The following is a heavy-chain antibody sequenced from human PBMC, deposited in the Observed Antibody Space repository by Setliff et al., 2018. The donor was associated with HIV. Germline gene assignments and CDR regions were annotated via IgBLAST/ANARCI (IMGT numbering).Heavy chain of an antibody. CDR2: ISSSSSFI. J-gene: IGHJ3*02. D-gene: IGHD4-4*01. Sequence: GGSLRLSCRTSGFTFGDYAMSWVRQAPGKGLEWVSSISSSSSFIYYADSVRGRFTVSRDNAKNSLYLQMISLRVEDTAIYYCASFPTITASQDVFDIWGHGTMVTVSS. CDR3: ASFPTITASQDVFDI. V-gene: IGHV3-21*01. CDR1: GFTFGDYA.